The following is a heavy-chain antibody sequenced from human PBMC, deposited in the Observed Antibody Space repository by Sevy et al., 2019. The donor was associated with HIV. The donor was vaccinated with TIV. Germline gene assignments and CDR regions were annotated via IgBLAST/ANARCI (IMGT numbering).Heavy chain of an antibody. CDR3: ARAIRTSYYYGSGSYNDYYYYYMDV. V-gene: IGHV4-59*01. CDR2: IYYSGST. J-gene: IGHJ6*03. CDR1: GGSISSYY. Sequence: SETLSLTCTVSGGSISSYYWSWIRQPPGKGLEWIGYIYYSGSTNYNPSLKSRVTISVDTSKNQFSLKLSPVTAADTAVYYCARAIRTSYYYGSGSYNDYYYYYMDVWGKGTTVTVSS. D-gene: IGHD3-10*01.